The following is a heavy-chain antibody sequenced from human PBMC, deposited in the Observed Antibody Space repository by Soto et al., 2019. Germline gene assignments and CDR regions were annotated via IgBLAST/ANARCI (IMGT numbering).Heavy chain of an antibody. CDR1: GYTFTSYY. CDR3: ARDPETAPYLRYYYGMDV. Sequence: QVPLVQSGAEVKKPGASVKVSCKASGYTFTSYYMHWVRQAPGQGLEWMGIINPSGGSTSYAQKFQGRVTMTRDTSTSTVYMELSSLRSEDTAVYYCARDPETAPYLRYYYGMDVWGQGTTVTVSS. V-gene: IGHV1-46*01. J-gene: IGHJ6*02. D-gene: IGHD2-21*01. CDR2: INPSGGST.